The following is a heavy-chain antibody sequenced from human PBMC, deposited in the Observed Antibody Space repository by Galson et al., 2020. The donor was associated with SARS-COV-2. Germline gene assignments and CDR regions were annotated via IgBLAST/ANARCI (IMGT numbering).Heavy chain of an antibody. D-gene: IGHD1-26*01. Sequence: ALHGESLKISCIASEFTLRSYWMHWVRQAPGKGLVWVSRVNSDGSSTTYADSVKGRFTISRDNAKNTLYLQMNSLRADDTAVYYCARAPYRGNTIYTLDYWGQGTLVTVSS. V-gene: IGHV3-74*01. J-gene: IGHJ4*02. CDR3: ARAPYRGNTIYTLDY. CDR1: EFTLRSYW. CDR2: VNSDGSST.